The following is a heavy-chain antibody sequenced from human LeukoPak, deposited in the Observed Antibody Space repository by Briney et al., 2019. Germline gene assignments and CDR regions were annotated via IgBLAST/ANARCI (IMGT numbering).Heavy chain of an antibody. CDR3: ARDTERWITIWDY. V-gene: IGHV3-30-3*01. J-gene: IGHJ4*02. Sequence: GGSLRLSCAASGFTFNNHPMHWVRQSPGKGLEWVAVISYDGSDKYYADSVKGRFTISRDNSKNTLYLQMNSLRAEDTAVYYCARDTERWITIWDYWGQGTLVTVSS. CDR1: GFTFNNHP. D-gene: IGHD3-3*01. CDR2: ISYDGSDK.